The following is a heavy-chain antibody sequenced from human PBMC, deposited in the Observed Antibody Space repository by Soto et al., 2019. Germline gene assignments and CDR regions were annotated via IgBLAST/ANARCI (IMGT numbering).Heavy chain of an antibody. D-gene: IGHD2-2*01. V-gene: IGHV4-34*01. Sequence: ASETLSLTCAVYGGSFSGYYWSWIRQPPGKGLEWIGEINHSGSTNYNPSLKSRVTISVDTSKNQFSLKLSSVTAADTAVYYCARGGYCSSTSCLRVAAGSNNWFDPWGQGTLVTVSS. CDR3: ARGGYCSSTSCLRVAAGSNNWFDP. CDR2: INHSGST. J-gene: IGHJ5*02. CDR1: GGSFSGYY.